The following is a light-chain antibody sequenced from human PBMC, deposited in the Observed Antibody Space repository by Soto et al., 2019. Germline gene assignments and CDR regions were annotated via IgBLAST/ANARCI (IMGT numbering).Light chain of an antibody. CDR3: QQYNSYSWT. V-gene: IGKV1-5*01. CDR2: DAS. CDR1: QSISSW. Sequence: DIQMTQSPSTLSASVGDRVTITCRASQSISSWLAWYQQKPGKAPKLLIYDASILESGVPSRFSGSGSGTEFTLTISSRQPDDFATYYCQQYNSYSWTFGQGTKVEIK. J-gene: IGKJ1*01.